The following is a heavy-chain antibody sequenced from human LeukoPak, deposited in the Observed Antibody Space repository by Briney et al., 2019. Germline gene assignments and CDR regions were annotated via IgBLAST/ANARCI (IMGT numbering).Heavy chain of an antibody. Sequence: GMSLRLSCVASEFTFSTYALHWVRQAPGKGLEWVALISYDESYKYYTDSVRGRFTISRDNSKNTLYLQMNSLRPEDTAVYYCARGGLLGAPRQGFYYYGMDVWGQGTTVSVSS. CDR3: ARGGLLGAPRQGFYYYGMDV. CDR1: EFTFSTYA. J-gene: IGHJ6*02. CDR2: ISYDESYK. D-gene: IGHD1-26*01. V-gene: IGHV3-30*04.